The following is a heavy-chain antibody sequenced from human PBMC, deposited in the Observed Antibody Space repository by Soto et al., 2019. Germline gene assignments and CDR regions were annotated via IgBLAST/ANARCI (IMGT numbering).Heavy chain of an antibody. J-gene: IGHJ6*02. D-gene: IGHD3-3*01. V-gene: IGHV1-69*01. CDR3: ASLLRFLEWLPRNPYYYYGMDV. CDR2: IIPIFGTA. CDR1: GGTFSSYA. Sequence: SVKVSCTASGGTFSSYAISWVRQAPGQGLEWMGGIIPIFGTANYAQKFQGRVTITADESTSTAYMELSSLRSEDTAVYYCASLLRFLEWLPRNPYYYYGMDVWGQGTTVTVSS.